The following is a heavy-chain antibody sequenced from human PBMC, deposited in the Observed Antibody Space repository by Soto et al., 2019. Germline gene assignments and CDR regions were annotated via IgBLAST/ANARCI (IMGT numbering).Heavy chain of an antibody. V-gene: IGHV3-23*01. CDR1: GFTSSTYA. CDR2: ISGSGGSI. Sequence: GGSLRLSCAASGFTSSTYAMSWVRQAPGKGLEWVSSISGSGGSIYCAGSAKGRFTISRDNSKNTLYLQMNSLRAEDTAVYYCARVGRGYDDPYYFDYWGQGTLVTVSS. D-gene: IGHD5-12*01. CDR3: ARVGRGYDDPYYFDY. J-gene: IGHJ4*02.